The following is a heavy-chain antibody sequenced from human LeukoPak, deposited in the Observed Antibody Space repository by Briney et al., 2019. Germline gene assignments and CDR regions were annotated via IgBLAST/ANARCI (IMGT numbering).Heavy chain of an antibody. CDR2: MNPNSGNT. J-gene: IGHJ6*02. V-gene: IGHV1-8*01. CDR1: GYTFTSYD. D-gene: IGHD4-17*01. CDR3: ARTDGDYENNGMDV. Sequence: ASVKVSCKASGYTFTSYDINWVRQATGQGLEWVGWMNPNSGNTGYAQKFQGRVTMTRNTSISTAYMELSSLRSEDTAVYYCARTDGDYENNGMDVWGQGTTVTVSS.